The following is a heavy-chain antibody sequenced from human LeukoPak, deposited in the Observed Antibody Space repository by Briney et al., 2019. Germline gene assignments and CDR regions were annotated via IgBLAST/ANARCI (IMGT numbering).Heavy chain of an antibody. CDR2: INHSGST. J-gene: IGHJ6*02. CDR1: GGSISSGGYY. CDR3: ARGRSAPNYGSGSYRYYYYYGMDV. D-gene: IGHD3-10*01. V-gene: IGHV4-30-2*01. Sequence: SQTLSLTCTVSGGSISSGGYYWSWIRQPPGKGLEWIGEINHSGSTNYNPSLKSRVTISVDTSKNQLSLKLSSVTAADTAVYYCARGRSAPNYGSGSYRYYYYYGMDVWGQGTTVTVSS.